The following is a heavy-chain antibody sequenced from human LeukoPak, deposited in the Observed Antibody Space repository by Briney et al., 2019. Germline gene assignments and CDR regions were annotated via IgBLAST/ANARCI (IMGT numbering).Heavy chain of an antibody. Sequence: KPSETMSLTCTVSGGSISSSSYYWGWIRQPPGKGLEWIGSIYYSGSTYYNPSLKRRFTISVDTSKNQFSLKLSSVTAADTAVYYCARQIYCGGDCYSGFDYWGQGTLVTVSS. V-gene: IGHV4-39*01. CDR3: ARQIYCGGDCYSGFDY. CDR1: GGSISSSSYY. J-gene: IGHJ4*02. CDR2: IYYSGST. D-gene: IGHD2-21*01.